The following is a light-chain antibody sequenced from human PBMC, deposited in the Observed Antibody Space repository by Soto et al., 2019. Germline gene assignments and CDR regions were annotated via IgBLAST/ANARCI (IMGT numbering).Light chain of an antibody. CDR3: QVWTSADDHVL. J-gene: IGLJ2*01. CDR2: DDR. V-gene: IGLV3-21*02. CDR1: NIGSKR. Sequence: SYELTQPPSVSVAPGQTATITCGGNNIGSKRVHWYQQQPGQAPVVVVYDDRGRPSGIPERFSGSNSGHTATLTIRRVEAGDEADYYCQVWTSADDHVLFGGGTKVTVL.